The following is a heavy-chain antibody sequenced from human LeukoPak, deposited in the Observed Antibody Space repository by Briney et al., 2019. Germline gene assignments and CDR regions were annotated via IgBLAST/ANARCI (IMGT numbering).Heavy chain of an antibody. V-gene: IGHV3-23*01. D-gene: IGHD1-26*01. Sequence: GGSLRLSCAASGFTFSSYAMSWVRQAPGKGLEWVSAISGSGGSTYYADSVKGQFTISRDNSKNTLYLQMNSLRAEDTAVYYCAKGASGSYYRRYYFDYWGQGTLVTVSS. J-gene: IGHJ4*02. CDR2: ISGSGGST. CDR3: AKGASGSYYRRYYFDY. CDR1: GFTFSSYA.